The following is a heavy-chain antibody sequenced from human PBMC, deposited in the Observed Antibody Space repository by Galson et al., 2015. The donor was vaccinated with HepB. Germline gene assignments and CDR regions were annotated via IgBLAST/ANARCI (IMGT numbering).Heavy chain of an antibody. D-gene: IGHD2-15*01. CDR1: GFTFGDYA. V-gene: IGHV3-49*04. CDR3: TREYCSGGSCYQLYDY. J-gene: IGHJ4*02. Sequence: SLRLSCAASGFTFGDYAMSWVRQAPGKGLDWVGFIRSKAYGGTTEYAASVKGRFTISRDDSKSIAYLQMNSLKTEDTAVYYCTREYCSGGSCYQLYDYWGQGTLITVSS. CDR2: IRSKAYGGTT.